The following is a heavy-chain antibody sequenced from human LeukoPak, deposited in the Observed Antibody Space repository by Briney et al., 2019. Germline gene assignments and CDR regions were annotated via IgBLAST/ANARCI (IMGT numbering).Heavy chain of an antibody. CDR1: GYTFTGYY. J-gene: IGHJ4*02. CDR2: INPNSGGT. CDR3: ARGIRFLEWLPPNHFDY. D-gene: IGHD3-3*01. Sequence: ASVKVSCKASGYTFTGYYMHWVRQAPEQGLEWMGWINPNSGGTNYAQKFQGRVTMTRDTSISTAYMELSRLRSDDTAVYYCARGIRFLEWLPPNHFDYWGQGTLVTVSS. V-gene: IGHV1-2*02.